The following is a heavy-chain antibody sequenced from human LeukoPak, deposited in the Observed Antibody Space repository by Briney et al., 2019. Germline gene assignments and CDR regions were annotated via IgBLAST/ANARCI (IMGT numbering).Heavy chain of an antibody. V-gene: IGHV4-59*08. CDR2: IPYSGST. Sequence: PSETLSLTCAVSGGSISSYFWSWIRQPPGKGLEWIGFIPYSGSTNYNPSLKSRVTISVDTSKNQFSLKLTSVTAADTAVYYCARGYAPDYWGQGNLVTVSS. D-gene: IGHD1-1*01. CDR1: GGSISSYF. CDR3: ARGYAPDY. J-gene: IGHJ4*02.